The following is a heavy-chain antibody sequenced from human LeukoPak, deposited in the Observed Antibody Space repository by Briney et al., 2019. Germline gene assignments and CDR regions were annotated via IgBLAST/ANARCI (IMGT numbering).Heavy chain of an antibody. J-gene: IGHJ5*02. CDR3: ARAPRKGTRGHFYLAGPNNWFDP. Sequence: PSETLSLTCTVSGGSISSSSYYWGWIRQPPGKGLEWIGSIYYSGSTYYNPSLKSRVTISVDTSKNQFSLKLSSVTAADTAVYYCARAPRKGTRGHFYLAGPNNWFDPWGQGTLVTVSS. CDR1: GGSISSSSYY. D-gene: IGHD1/OR15-1a*01. V-gene: IGHV4-39*07. CDR2: IYYSGST.